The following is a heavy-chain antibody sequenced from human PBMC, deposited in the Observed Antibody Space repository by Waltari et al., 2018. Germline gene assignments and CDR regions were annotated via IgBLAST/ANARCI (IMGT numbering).Heavy chain of an antibody. V-gene: IGHV3-49*04. CDR3: TSRGDGYNWDFDY. Sequence: EVQLVESGGGLVQPGRSLRLSCTASGFTFGDYAMSWVRQAPGKGLEWVGFIRSKAYGGTTEYAASVKGRFTISRDDSKRIAYLQMNSLKTEDTAVYYCTSRGDGYNWDFDYWGQGTLVTVSS. CDR2: IRSKAYGGTT. J-gene: IGHJ4*02. D-gene: IGHD5-12*01. CDR1: GFTFGDYA.